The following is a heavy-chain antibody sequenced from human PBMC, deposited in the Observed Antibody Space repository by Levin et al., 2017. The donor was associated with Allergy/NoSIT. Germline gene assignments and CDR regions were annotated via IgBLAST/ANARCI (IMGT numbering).Heavy chain of an antibody. CDR2: IYYSGST. V-gene: IGHV4-61*01. CDR1: GGSVSSGSYY. Sequence: PSQTLSLTCTVSGGSVSSGSYYWSWIRQPPGKGLEWIGYIYYSGSTNYNPSLKSRVTISVDTSKNQFSLKLSSVTAADTAVYYCARDLTPNDFWSGYQGFDPWGQGTLVTVSS. CDR3: ARDLTPNDFWSGYQGFDP. J-gene: IGHJ5*02. D-gene: IGHD3-3*01.